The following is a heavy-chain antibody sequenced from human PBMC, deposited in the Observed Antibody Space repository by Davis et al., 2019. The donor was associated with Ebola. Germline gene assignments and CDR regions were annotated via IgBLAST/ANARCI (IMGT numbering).Heavy chain of an antibody. D-gene: IGHD6-19*01. CDR1: GGSISSSSYY. CDR2: IYYSGST. V-gene: IGHV4-39*07. J-gene: IGHJ2*01. CDR3: ARGTVAGIVLWNFDL. Sequence: MPSETLSLTCTVSGGSISSSSYYWGWIRQPPGKGLEWIGSIYYSGSTNYNPSLKSRVTISVDTSKNQFSLKLTSVIAADTAVYYCARGTVAGIVLWNFDLWGRGTLVTVSS.